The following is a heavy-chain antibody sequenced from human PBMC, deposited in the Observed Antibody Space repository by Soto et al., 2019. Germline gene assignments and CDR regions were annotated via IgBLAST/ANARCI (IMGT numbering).Heavy chain of an antibody. CDR2: IKSKTDGGTT. CDR1: GFTFSNAW. CDR3: TTGITIGICEYDSSGHY. J-gene: IGHJ4*02. D-gene: IGHD3-22*01. V-gene: IGHV3-15*07. Sequence: EVQLVESGGGLVKPGGSLRLSCAASGFTFSNAWMNWVRQAPGKGLEWVGRIKSKTDGGTTDYAAPVKGRFTISRDDSKTTIYLKRNRLKTEDTAVYYCTTGITIGICEYDSSGHYWGQGSLVTVST.